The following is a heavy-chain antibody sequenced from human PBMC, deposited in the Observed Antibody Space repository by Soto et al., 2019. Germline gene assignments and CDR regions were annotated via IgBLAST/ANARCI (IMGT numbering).Heavy chain of an antibody. CDR3: ARAETTDNFDI. Sequence: GESLKISCAASGFTFSDYYMSWIRQAPGKGLEWVSYISSSSSYTNYADSVKGRFTISRDNAKNSLYLQMNSLRAEDTAVYYCARAETTDNFDIWGQGTMVTVS. V-gene: IGHV3-11*06. J-gene: IGHJ3*02. D-gene: IGHD4-17*01. CDR1: GFTFSDYY. CDR2: ISSSSSYT.